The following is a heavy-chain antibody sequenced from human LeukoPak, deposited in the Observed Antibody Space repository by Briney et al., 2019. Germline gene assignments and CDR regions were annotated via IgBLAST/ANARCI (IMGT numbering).Heavy chain of an antibody. CDR3: AKDFRIGYSAHFDY. Sequence: GGSLRLTCVGSGFTFRSHAMSWVRQAPEKGLEFVSGIYENGGTTYYADSVKGRFSISRDNSKNTLYLQMDSLRGEDTAVYYCAKDFRIGYSAHFDYWGQGALVTVSS. CDR1: GFTFRSHA. CDR2: IYENGGTT. D-gene: IGHD2-21*01. V-gene: IGHV3-23*01. J-gene: IGHJ4*02.